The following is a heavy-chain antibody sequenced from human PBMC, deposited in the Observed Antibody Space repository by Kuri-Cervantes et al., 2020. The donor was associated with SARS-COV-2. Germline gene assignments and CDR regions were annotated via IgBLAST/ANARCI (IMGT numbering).Heavy chain of an antibody. D-gene: IGHD2-2*01. V-gene: IGHV4-39*01. CDR1: GGSISSSSYY. J-gene: IGHJ5*02. CDR3: ARGGCSSTSCYSKHQKNWFDP. Sequence: ESLKISCTVSGGSISSSSYYWGWIRQPPGKGLEWIGSIYYSGSTYYNPSLKSRVTISVDTSKNQFSLKLSSVTAADTAVYYCARGGCSSTSCYSKHQKNWFDPWGQGTLVTVSS. CDR2: IYYSGST.